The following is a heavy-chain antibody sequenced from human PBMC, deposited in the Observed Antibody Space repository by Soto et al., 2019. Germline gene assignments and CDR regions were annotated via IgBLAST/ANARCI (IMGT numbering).Heavy chain of an antibody. J-gene: IGHJ3*01. CDR3: AKPKGGQWSCCADFDV. CDR2: INPSGGRT. CDR1: GYTVTSNF. V-gene: IGHV1-46*01. Sequence: ASVKVSCKASGYTVTSNFMHWVRQAPGQGLEWMGIINPSGGRTSYAPKFEGRVTMTRDTSTSTVYMELSSLRSEDTAVYYCAKPKGGQWSCCADFDVWGQGTVVTVSS. D-gene: IGHD6-19*01.